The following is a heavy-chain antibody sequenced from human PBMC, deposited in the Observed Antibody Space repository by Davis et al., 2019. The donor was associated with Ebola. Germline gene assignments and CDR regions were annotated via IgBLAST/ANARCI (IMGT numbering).Heavy chain of an antibody. D-gene: IGHD4-11*01. CDR3: ARGNNYAGDY. J-gene: IGHJ4*02. CDR1: GLTVSKYY. V-gene: IGHV3-53*01. CDR2: LYSGGTT. Sequence: GESLKISCAASGLTVSKYYMSWVRQASGKGLEWVSVLYSGGTTYYAESVRGRFTISRDDSKNTLYLQMDSLRAEDTAVYYCARGNNYAGDYWGQGTLVTVSS.